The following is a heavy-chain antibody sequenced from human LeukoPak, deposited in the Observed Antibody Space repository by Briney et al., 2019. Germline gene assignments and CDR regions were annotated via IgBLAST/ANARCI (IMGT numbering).Heavy chain of an antibody. CDR2: ISGSGGST. CDR3: AKDVYSSSLVSYYYYYGMDV. D-gene: IGHD6-13*01. V-gene: IGHV3-23*01. J-gene: IGHJ6*02. Sequence: PGGSLRLSCAASGFTFSSYAMSWVRQAPGKGLEWVSAISGSGGSTYYADSVKGRFTISRDNSKNTLYLQMNSLRAEDTAVYYCAKDVYSSSLVSYYYYYGMDVWGQGTTVTVSS. CDR1: GFTFSSYA.